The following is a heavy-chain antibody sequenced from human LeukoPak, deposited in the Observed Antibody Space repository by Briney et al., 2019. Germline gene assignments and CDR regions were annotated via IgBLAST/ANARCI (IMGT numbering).Heavy chain of an antibody. CDR1: GFTFSSYS. Sequence: PGGSLRLSCAASGFTFSSYSMNWVRQAPGKGLEWVSYISSSSSTIYYADSVKGRFTISRDNAKNSLYLQMNSLRAEDTAVYYCARGVGLLDYWGQGTLVTVSS. CDR2: ISSSSSTI. D-gene: IGHD4-11*01. CDR3: ARGVGLLDY. J-gene: IGHJ4*02. V-gene: IGHV3-48*01.